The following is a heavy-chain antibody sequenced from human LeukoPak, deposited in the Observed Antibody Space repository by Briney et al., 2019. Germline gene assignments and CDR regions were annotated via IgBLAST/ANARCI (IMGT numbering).Heavy chain of an antibody. V-gene: IGHV4-61*02. Sequence: SETLSLTCTVSGGSISSGSYYWSWIRQPAGKGLEWIGRIYISGSTNYNPSLKSRVTMSVDTSKNQFSLKLSSVTAADTAVYYCARDRGTWNDDGFDYWGQGTLVTVSS. CDR1: GGSISSGSYY. CDR3: ARDRGTWNDDGFDY. J-gene: IGHJ4*02. D-gene: IGHD1-1*01. CDR2: IYISGST.